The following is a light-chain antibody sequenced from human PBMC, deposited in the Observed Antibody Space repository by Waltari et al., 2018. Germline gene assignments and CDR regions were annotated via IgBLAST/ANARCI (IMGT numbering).Light chain of an antibody. CDR2: EVT. CDR1: RSDVGNYNL. V-gene: IGLV2-23*02. J-gene: IGLJ1*01. CDR3: CSYAGLGIYV. Sequence: QSGLTQPASVSGSPGQSITISCTGTRSDVGNYNLVSWYQQYPGKAPKPMVYEVTRRSSGVSDRFSGSKSGNTASLTIYGLQSEDEADYYCCSYAGLGIYVFGTGTKVTVL.